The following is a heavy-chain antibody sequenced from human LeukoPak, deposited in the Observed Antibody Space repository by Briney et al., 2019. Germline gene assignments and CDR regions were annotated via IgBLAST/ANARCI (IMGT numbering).Heavy chain of an antibody. CDR3: ARLELDGYNWYY. J-gene: IGHJ4*02. CDR1: GGSISSSSYY. Sequence: SETLSLTCTVSGGSISSSSYYWGWIRQPPGKGLEWIGSIYYSGSNYYNPSLKSRVTISVDTSKNQFSLKLSSVTAADTAVYYCARLELDGYNWYYWGQGTLVTVSS. D-gene: IGHD5-24*01. CDR2: IYYSGSN. V-gene: IGHV4-39*01.